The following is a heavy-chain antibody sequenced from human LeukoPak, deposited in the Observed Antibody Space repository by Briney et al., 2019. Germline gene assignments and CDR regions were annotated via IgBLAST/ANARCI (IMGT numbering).Heavy chain of an antibody. CDR3: ARDSPDSSNWFRWYFDL. CDR1: GSSFSSSY. CDR2: IYASGST. V-gene: IGHV4-4*07. D-gene: IGHD6-13*01. Sequence: SETLSLTCTVSGSSFSSSYWSWMRQPAGKGLEWIGRIYASGSTNYNPSFKSRITMSVDTSKNHFSLNLSSVTAADTAVYYCARDSPDSSNWFRWYFDLWGRGTLVTVSS. J-gene: IGHJ2*01.